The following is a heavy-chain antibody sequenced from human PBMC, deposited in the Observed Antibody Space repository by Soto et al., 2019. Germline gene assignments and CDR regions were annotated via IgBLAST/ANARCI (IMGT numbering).Heavy chain of an antibody. CDR2: IYYSGST. CDR1: GGSISSSRYY. V-gene: IGHV4-39*01. CDR3: ATKTGGGWEDGMDG. D-gene: IGHD6-19*01. J-gene: IGHJ6*02. Sequence: SETLSLTCTVSGGSISSSRYYWGWIHQPPGKGLEWIGSIYYSGSTYYNASLKSRVTISVDTSKNQFSLKLSSVTAADTAVYYCATKTGGGWEDGMDGWGQGTTVPVSS.